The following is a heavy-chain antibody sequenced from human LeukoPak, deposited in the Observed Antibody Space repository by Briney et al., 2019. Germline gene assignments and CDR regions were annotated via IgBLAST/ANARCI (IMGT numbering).Heavy chain of an antibody. Sequence: ASVKVSCKASGYTFTSYYMHWVRQAPGQGLEWMGIINPSGGSTSYAQKFQGRVTMTRDTSTSTVYMELSSLRSEDTAVYYCARDGRYREGWRAFDIWGQGTMVTVSS. J-gene: IGHJ3*02. CDR1: GYTFTSYY. D-gene: IGHD1-26*01. CDR2: INPSGGST. CDR3: ARDGRYREGWRAFDI. V-gene: IGHV1-46*01.